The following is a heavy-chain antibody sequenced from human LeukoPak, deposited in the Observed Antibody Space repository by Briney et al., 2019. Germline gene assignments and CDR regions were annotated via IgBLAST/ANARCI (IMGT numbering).Heavy chain of an antibody. V-gene: IGHV3-30*03. Sequence: PGGSLRLSCAASGFTFSSYGMHWVRQAPGKGLEWVAVISYDGSNKYYADSVKGRFTISRDNSKNTLYLQMNSLRAEDTAVYYCARAEWPSLLPQGWGQGTLVTVSS. CDR2: ISYDGSNK. CDR3: ARAEWPSLLPQG. D-gene: IGHD3-10*01. J-gene: IGHJ4*02. CDR1: GFTFSSYG.